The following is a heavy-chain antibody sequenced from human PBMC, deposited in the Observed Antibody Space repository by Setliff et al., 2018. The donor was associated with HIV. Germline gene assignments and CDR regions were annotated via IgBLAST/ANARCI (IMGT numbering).Heavy chain of an antibody. J-gene: IGHJ6*03. CDR1: GFTFSSYT. D-gene: IGHD1-26*01. V-gene: IGHV3-30*18. CDR2: ISSDGNNK. CDR3: TKLVVGFSGASAYMDV. Sequence: LSCEASGFTFSSYTMHWVRQAPGKGLDWVALISSDGNNKYYAASVKGRFTISRDNAKNSLYLQMDSLRAQDTAFYYCTKLVVGFSGASAYMDVWGKGTTVTVSS.